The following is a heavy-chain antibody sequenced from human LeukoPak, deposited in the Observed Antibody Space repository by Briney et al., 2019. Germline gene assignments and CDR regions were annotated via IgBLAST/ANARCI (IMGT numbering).Heavy chain of an antibody. J-gene: IGHJ5*02. Sequence: GESLKISCRGSGYTFTTYWIAWVRQMPGKGLEWMGIIYPGDSDTRYSPSFQGQVTISADKSISTAYLQWNSLKASDTAMYYCARRGSSFNWFDPWGQGTLVTVSS. CDR3: ARRGSSFNWFDP. CDR1: GYTFTTYW. V-gene: IGHV5-51*01. CDR2: IYPGDSDT. D-gene: IGHD2-2*01.